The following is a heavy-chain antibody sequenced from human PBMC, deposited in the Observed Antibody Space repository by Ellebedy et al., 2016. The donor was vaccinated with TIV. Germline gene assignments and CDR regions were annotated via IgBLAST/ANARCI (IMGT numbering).Heavy chain of an antibody. J-gene: IGHJ5*02. V-gene: IGHV3-7*01. CDR3: ARRGSYGDYAVQVNSWFDT. D-gene: IGHD4-17*01. CDR1: GFSFRSYW. Sequence: PGGSLRLSCVASGFSFRSYWMSWVRQAPGKGLEWVANIYQDGGVQYYVDSVKGRFTISRDNADNSLFLQMNSLRAGDTAVYYCARRGSYGDYAVQVNSWFDTWGQGTLVSVSS. CDR2: IYQDGGVQ.